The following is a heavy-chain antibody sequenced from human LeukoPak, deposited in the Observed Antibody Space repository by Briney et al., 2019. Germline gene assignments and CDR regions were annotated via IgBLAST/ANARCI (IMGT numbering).Heavy chain of an antibody. Sequence: PGGSLRLSCSASGFNFNYFAMRWIRQAPGKGLEWVSTIGDSGSGGYYADSERGRVTICRDNDKNIVYLQLHSLRVDDSAVYYCSRIKYGGNSGYHFDYWGQGTLVTVSS. D-gene: IGHD4-23*01. CDR1: GFNFNYFA. J-gene: IGHJ4*02. V-gene: IGHV3-23*01. CDR2: IGDSGSGG. CDR3: SRIKYGGNSGYHFDY.